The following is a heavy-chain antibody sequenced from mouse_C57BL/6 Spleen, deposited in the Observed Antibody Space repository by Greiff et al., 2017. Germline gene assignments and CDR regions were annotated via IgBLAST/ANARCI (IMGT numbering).Heavy chain of an antibody. CDR2: IHPNSGST. CDR1: GYTFTSYW. CDR3: AREDYEYFDY. V-gene: IGHV1-64*01. D-gene: IGHD2-4*01. Sequence: QVHVKQPGAELVKPGASVKLSCKASGYTFTSYWMHWVKQRPGQGLEWIGMIHPNSGSTNYNEKFKSKATLTVDKSSSTAYMQLSSLTSEDSAVYYCAREDYEYFDYWGQGTTLTVSS. J-gene: IGHJ2*01.